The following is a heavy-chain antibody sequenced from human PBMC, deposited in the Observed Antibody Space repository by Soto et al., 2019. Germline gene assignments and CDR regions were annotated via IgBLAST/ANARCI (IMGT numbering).Heavy chain of an antibody. CDR3: ASSIAAADNYYYYGMDV. CDR2: IIPIFGTA. J-gene: IGHJ6*02. Sequence: SVKVSCKASGGTFSSYAISWVRQAPGQGLEWMGGIIPIFGTANYAQKFQGRVTITADKSTSTAYMELSSLRSEDTAVYYCASSIAAADNYYYYGMDVWGQGTTVTVSS. CDR1: GGTFSSYA. V-gene: IGHV1-69*06. D-gene: IGHD6-13*01.